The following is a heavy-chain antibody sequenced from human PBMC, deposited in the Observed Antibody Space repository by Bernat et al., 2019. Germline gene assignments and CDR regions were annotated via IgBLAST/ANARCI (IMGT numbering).Heavy chain of an antibody. J-gene: IGHJ6*02. V-gene: IGHV4-39*07. CDR1: AGSISSNNYF. D-gene: IGHD5-18*01. Sequence: QLQLQESGPGLVKPSETLSLTCTVSAGSISSNNYFWGWIREPPGKGLEWIGSVYSSGSTYYNPSLKGRVTISVDTSKNQFSLKLSSVTAADTAVYYCARLRYSYGYYYYYYGMDVWGQGTTVTVSS. CDR2: VYSSGST. CDR3: ARLRYSYGYYYYYYGMDV.